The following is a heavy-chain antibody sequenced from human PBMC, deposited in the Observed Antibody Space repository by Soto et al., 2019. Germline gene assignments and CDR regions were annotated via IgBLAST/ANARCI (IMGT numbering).Heavy chain of an antibody. CDR2: MKPNSGNT. CDR3: ARYAAPPGCFCFYSMDV. D-gene: IGHD3-16*01. Sequence: QVQLVQSGAEVKKPGASVKVSCKASGYPFTSYDINWVRHATVQGLEWLGWMKPNSGNTGSAQKFQGRVTVTVNTSIGTAKMYLSSPISAVPAVYYSARYAAPPGCFCFYSMDVWGQGTTVTVSS. J-gene: IGHJ6*02. CDR1: GYPFTSYD. V-gene: IGHV1-8*01.